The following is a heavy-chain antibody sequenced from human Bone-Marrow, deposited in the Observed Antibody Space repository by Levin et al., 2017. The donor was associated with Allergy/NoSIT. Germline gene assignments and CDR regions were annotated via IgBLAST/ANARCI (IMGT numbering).Heavy chain of an antibody. CDR1: GFTFSSYS. CDR2: ISSSSSYI. CDR3: ARHATNILAPRPAAGTPYYYYGMDV. V-gene: IGHV3-21*01. J-gene: IGHJ6*02. D-gene: IGHD6-13*01. Sequence: PGGSLRLSCAASGFTFSSYSINWVRQAPGKGLEWVSSISSSSSYIYYADSVKGRFTISRDNAKNSLYLQMNSLRAEDTALFYCARHATNILAPRPAAGTPYYYYGMDVWGQGTTVTVSS.